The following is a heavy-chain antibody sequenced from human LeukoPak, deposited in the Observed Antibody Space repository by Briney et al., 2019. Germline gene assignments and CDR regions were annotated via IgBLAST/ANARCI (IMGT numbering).Heavy chain of an antibody. D-gene: IGHD6-13*01. CDR1: GFTFSDYS. CDR2: ISSSSSI. V-gene: IGHV3-69-1*01. CDR3: ARGRYSSSDSYFDY. J-gene: IGHJ4*02. Sequence: PGGSLRLSCAASGFTFSDYSMNWVRQAPGKGLEWVSSISSSSSIYYADSVKGRFTISRDNAKNSLFLQMNSLRAEDTAVYYCARGRYSSSDSYFDYWGQGTLVTVSS.